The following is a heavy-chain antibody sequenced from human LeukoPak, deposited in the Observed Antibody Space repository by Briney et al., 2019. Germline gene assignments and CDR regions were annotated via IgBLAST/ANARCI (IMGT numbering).Heavy chain of an antibody. CDR1: GFTLSNSG. J-gene: IGHJ4*02. D-gene: IGHD6-13*01. CDR3: GRDEGAAGVEFYFDY. Sequence: GGSLRLSCEASGFTLSNSGMHWVRQAPGKGLEWLTFIRYHGNDKYYADSVRGRFTVSKDNAKNTMYLQMNFLRPEDTAIYYCGRDEGAAGVEFYFDYWGQGALVTVSS. CDR2: IRYHGNDK. V-gene: IGHV3-30*02.